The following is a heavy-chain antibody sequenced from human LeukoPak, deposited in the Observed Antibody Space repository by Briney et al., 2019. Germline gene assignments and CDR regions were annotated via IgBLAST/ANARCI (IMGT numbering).Heavy chain of an antibody. Sequence: ASVKVSCKASGYTFTDNGIGWVRQAPGEGLEWMGRISANSGKTNYAQRFQGRVTMTRETSSSTVYMELRSLRSDDTAVYFCARDKNYRFDYWGQGTLVSVTS. J-gene: IGHJ4*02. D-gene: IGHD3-16*02. CDR2: ISANSGKT. V-gene: IGHV1-18*01. CDR3: ARDKNYRFDY. CDR1: GYTFTDNG.